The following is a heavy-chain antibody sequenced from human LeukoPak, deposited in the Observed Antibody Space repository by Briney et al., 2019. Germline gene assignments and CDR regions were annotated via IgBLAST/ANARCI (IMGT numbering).Heavy chain of an antibody. CDR3: FLYYDSSGYSS. V-gene: IGHV3-73*01. D-gene: IGHD3-22*01. Sequence: GGSLRLSCAASGFTFSGSAMHWVRQASGKGLEWVGRIRSKANSYATAYAASVKGRFTISRDDSKNTAYLQMNSLKTEDTAVYYCFLYYDSSGYSSWGQGTLVTVSS. CDR2: IRSKANSYAT. CDR1: GFTFSGSA. J-gene: IGHJ5*02.